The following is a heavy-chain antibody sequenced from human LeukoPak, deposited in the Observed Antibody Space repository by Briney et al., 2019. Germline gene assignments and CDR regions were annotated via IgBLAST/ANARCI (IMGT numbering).Heavy chain of an antibody. CDR1: GFTFSNYA. V-gene: IGHV3-23*01. J-gene: IGHJ3*02. CDR2: ISSRGDST. D-gene: IGHD6-25*01. Sequence: GGSLRLSCAASGFTFSNYAMRWVRQAPGKGLEWVSAISSRGDSTYYADSVRGRFTISRDNSKNTLYLQMNSLRAEDTAVYYCALHGGSIWGQGTMVTVSS. CDR3: ALHGGSI.